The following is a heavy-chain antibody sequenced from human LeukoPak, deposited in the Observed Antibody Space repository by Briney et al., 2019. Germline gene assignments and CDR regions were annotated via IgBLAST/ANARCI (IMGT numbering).Heavy chain of an antibody. V-gene: IGHV3-23*01. Sequence: PGGSLRLSCAASGFTFSAYAISWFRQAPGKGLEWVSAISGSGGITYYADSVKGRFTTSRGNSKNTLYLQMNSLRAEDTAVYYCAKHDPRRVVITNWFDPWGQGTLVTVSS. J-gene: IGHJ5*02. CDR1: GFTFSAYA. CDR3: AKHDPRRVVITNWFDP. D-gene: IGHD3-22*01. CDR2: ISGSGGIT.